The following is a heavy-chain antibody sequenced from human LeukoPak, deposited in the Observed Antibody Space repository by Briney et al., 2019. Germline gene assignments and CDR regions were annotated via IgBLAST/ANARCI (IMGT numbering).Heavy chain of an antibody. CDR1: GGSISSGGLY. CDR3: ARASRWGDLSLGY. CDR2: IHDSGTT. Sequence: PSGTLSLTCTVSGGSISSGGLYWSWIRQHPGKGLEWIGYIHDSGTTYYNPSLKSRVTISLGTSKNQFSLNLSSVTAADTAVYYCARASRWGDLSLGYWGQGTLVTVSS. D-gene: IGHD3-16*02. V-gene: IGHV4-31*03. J-gene: IGHJ4*02.